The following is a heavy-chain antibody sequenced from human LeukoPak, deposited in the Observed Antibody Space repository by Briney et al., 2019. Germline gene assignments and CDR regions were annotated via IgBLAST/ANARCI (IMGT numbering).Heavy chain of an antibody. CDR2: IYYSGST. CDR3: ARGYYDFWSGYYTSAVDYFDY. V-gene: IGHV4-59*01. J-gene: IGHJ4*02. CDR1: GGSISSYY. D-gene: IGHD3-3*01. Sequence: KTSETLSLTCTVSGGSISSYYWSWIRQPPGKGLEWIGYIYYSGSTNYNPSLKSRVTISVDTSKNQFSLKLSSVTAADTAVYYCARGYYDFWSGYYTSAVDYFDYWGQGTLVTVSS.